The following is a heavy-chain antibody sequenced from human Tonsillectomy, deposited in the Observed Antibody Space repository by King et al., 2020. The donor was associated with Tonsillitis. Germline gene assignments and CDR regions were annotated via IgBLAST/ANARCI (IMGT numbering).Heavy chain of an antibody. Sequence: QLVQSGAEVKKPGSSVKVSCKASGGTFSSYGLTWVRQAPGQGLEWMGGIIPIFGTTNYAQKFQGRVTISADKVTSTAYMELSSLKSDDTAGYYCASPREQLVRDYYYNGLDVWGQGTPVTVSS. CDR3: ASPREQLVRDYYYNGLDV. V-gene: IGHV1-69*06. J-gene: IGHJ6*02. D-gene: IGHD6-13*01. CDR2: IIPIFGTT. CDR1: GGTFSSYG.